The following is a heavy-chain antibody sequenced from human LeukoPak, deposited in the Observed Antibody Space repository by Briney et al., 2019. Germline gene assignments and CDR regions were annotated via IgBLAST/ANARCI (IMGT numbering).Heavy chain of an antibody. Sequence: TSETLSLTCTVSGGSISSYYWSWIWKPQRPGQERNGNIYYSGSTNSNPYLTRRVTISVDTSQYQLSLRLSSVAATDTALYYCARGRYWRITSGDFDYWGQGTLVTVSS. CDR3: ARGRYWRITSGDFDY. CDR1: GGSISSYY. CDR2: IYYSGST. D-gene: IGHD2-2*01. V-gene: IGHV4-59*01. J-gene: IGHJ4*02.